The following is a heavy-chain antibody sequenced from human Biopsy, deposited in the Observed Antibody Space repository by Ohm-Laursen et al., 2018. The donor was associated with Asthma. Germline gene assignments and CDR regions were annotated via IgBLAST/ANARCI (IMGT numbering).Heavy chain of an antibody. CDR1: GFTFSSYG. CDR2: IWHDGGNK. V-gene: IGHV3-33*01. Sequence: SLRLSCAASGFTFSSYGMHWVRQAPGRGLAWVAVIWHDGGNKYYADSVKNRFIISRDNSKNTLYLQMISLRDEDTAVYYCARDIVATMIGYYYYGMDVWGQGTTVTVSS. J-gene: IGHJ6*02. D-gene: IGHD5-12*01. CDR3: ARDIVATMIGYYYYGMDV.